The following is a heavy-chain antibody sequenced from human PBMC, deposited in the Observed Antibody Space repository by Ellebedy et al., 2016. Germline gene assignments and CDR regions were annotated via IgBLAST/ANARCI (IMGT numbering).Heavy chain of an antibody. D-gene: IGHD3-22*01. CDR2: INPSGGST. Sequence: ASVKVSCKASGYTFTSYYMHWVRQAPGQGLEWMGIINPSGGSTSYAQKLQGRVTMTRDTSTSTVYMELSSLRSEDTAVYYCASTPGAYYDSSGPLTPRFDYWGQGTLVTVSS. J-gene: IGHJ4*02. V-gene: IGHV1-46*04. CDR1: GYTFTSYY. CDR3: ASTPGAYYDSSGPLTPRFDY.